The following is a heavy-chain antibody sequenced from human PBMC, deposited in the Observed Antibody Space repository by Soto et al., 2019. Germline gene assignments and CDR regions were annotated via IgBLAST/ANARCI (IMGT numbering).Heavy chain of an antibody. CDR2: ISRDGINK. J-gene: IGHJ4*02. CDR3: AKDRSSTSCYAFDY. Sequence: GGSLRLSCAASGFTFNSSPMHWVRQAPGKGPEWVALISRDGINKFYADSLKGRFTISRDNSKNTLYLQMNSLRVEDTAVYYCAKDRSSTSCYAFDYWGQGSLVTVSS. CDR1: GFTFNSSP. D-gene: IGHD2-2*01. V-gene: IGHV3-30*07.